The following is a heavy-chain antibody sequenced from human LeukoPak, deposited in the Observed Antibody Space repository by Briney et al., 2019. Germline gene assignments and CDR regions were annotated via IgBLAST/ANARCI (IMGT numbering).Heavy chain of an antibody. CDR3: ARSWGRPGDTSPFGY. CDR1: GGSISSYY. CDR2: IYNSGST. V-gene: IGHV4-59*01. J-gene: IGHJ4*02. Sequence: SETLSLTCTVSGGSISSYYWSWIRQPPGKGLEWIGDIYNSGSTNYNPSLKRRITISVDTSKNQFSLKLSSVTAADTAVYYCARSWGRPGDTSPFGYWGQGTLISVSS. D-gene: IGHD2-21*02.